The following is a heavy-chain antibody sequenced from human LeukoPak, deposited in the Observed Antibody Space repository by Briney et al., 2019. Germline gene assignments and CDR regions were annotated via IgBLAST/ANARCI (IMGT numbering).Heavy chain of an antibody. J-gene: IGHJ4*02. CDR1: GYTFTSYG. CDR2: ISAYNGNT. V-gene: IGHV1-18*01. D-gene: IGHD6-13*01. Sequence: GASVKVSCKASGYTFTSYGISWVRQAPGQGLEWMGWISAYNGNTNCAQKLQGRVTMTTDTSTSTAYMELRSLRSDDTAVYYCARVVGSSWAIYYFDYWGQGTLVTVSS. CDR3: ARVVGSSWAIYYFDY.